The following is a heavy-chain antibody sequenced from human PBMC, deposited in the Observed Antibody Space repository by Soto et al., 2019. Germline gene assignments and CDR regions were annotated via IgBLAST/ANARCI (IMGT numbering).Heavy chain of an antibody. Sequence: SETLSLTCTVSGGSISSGGYYWNWIRQHPGKGLEWIGYIYYSGSTYYNPSLKSRVTISVDTSKNQFSLKLSSVTAADTAVYYCAKQNPPGYYYYAMDVWGQGTTVTVSS. CDR1: GGSISSGGYY. J-gene: IGHJ6*02. CDR2: IYYSGST. CDR3: AKQNPPGYYYYAMDV. V-gene: IGHV4-31*03.